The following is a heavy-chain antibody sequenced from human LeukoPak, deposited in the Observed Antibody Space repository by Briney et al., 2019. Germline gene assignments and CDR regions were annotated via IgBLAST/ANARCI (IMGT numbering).Heavy chain of an antibody. Sequence: GGSLRLACAASGFTFSSYAMNCVRRATGKGLEWVSAISGSGGTTNYANSVTGRFTISRDNSKNMLYVQMNSLRAEDTAVYYCAGRREYASGPTTGWGQGTLVTVSS. CDR1: GFTFSSYA. J-gene: IGHJ4*02. CDR2: ISGSGGTT. V-gene: IGHV3-23*01. CDR3: AGRREYASGPTTG. D-gene: IGHD6-19*01.